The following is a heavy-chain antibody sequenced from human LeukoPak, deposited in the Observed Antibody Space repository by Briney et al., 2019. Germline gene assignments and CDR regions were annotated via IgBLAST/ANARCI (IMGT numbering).Heavy chain of an antibody. CDR3: ARANSLMVRGVISYFDS. CDR1: GFTFSRFN. Sequence: PGGSQRLSCVASGFTFSRFNMHWVRQAPGKGLERVALIWYDGTDTYYADSVKGRFTISRDDSKNTVYLQMNSLRDEDTAVYFCARANSLMVRGVISYFDSWGQGTLVTVSS. J-gene: IGHJ4*02. V-gene: IGHV3-33*01. D-gene: IGHD3-10*01. CDR2: IWYDGTDT.